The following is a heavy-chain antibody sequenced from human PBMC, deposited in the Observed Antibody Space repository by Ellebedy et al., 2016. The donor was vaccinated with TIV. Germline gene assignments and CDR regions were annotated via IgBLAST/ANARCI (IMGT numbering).Heavy chain of an antibody. Sequence: SETLSLTXTVSGYSISSGYYWGWIRQPPGKGLEWIGSIYHSGSILYNPSLKSRVTISVDTSKNQFSLKLSSVTAADTAVYYCARDGGYDTDFDYWGQGTLVTVSS. J-gene: IGHJ4*02. CDR2: IYHSGSI. CDR1: GYSISSGYY. V-gene: IGHV4-38-2*02. D-gene: IGHD5-12*01. CDR3: ARDGGYDTDFDY.